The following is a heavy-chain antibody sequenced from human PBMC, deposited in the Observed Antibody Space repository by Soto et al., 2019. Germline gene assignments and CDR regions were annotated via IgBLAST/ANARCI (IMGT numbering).Heavy chain of an antibody. Sequence: GASVEVSCKASGYAFASCYMHWVRQAPGQGLEWMGIINPSGGSTSYAQKFQGRVTMTRDTSTSTVYMELSSLRSEDTAVYYCARELSYLLNYGYYYGMDVWGQGTTVTVSS. V-gene: IGHV1-46*01. CDR2: INPSGGST. J-gene: IGHJ6*02. D-gene: IGHD4-17*01. CDR1: GYAFASCY. CDR3: ARELSYLLNYGYYYGMDV.